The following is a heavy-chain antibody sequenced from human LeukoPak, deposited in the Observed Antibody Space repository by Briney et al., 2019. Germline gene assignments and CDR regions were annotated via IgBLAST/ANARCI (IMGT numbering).Heavy chain of an antibody. Sequence: AGGSLRLSCAASGFTFSSYAMHWVRQAPGKGLEGVAVISYDGSNKYYADSVKGRFTISRDNSKNTLYLQMNSLRAEDTAVYYCARDSLGSYWRYFDYWGQGTLVTVSS. CDR3: ARDSLGSYWRYFDY. J-gene: IGHJ4*02. CDR2: ISYDGSNK. D-gene: IGHD1-26*01. V-gene: IGHV3-30*01. CDR1: GFTFSSYA.